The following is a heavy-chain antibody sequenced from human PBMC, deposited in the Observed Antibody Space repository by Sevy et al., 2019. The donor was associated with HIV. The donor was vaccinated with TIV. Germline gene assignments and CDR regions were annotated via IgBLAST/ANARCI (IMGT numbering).Heavy chain of an antibody. V-gene: IGHV1-18*01. J-gene: IGHJ4*02. CDR1: GYTFTNYG. CDR2: ISAYNGNT. CDR3: ARDESFSLIVVDLDY. D-gene: IGHD3-22*01. Sequence: ASVKVSCKASGYTFTNYGITWVRQVPGQGLEWMGCISAYNGNTNYAQKFQDRVTMTTDTATSTAYMELRSLRSDDTAVYYCARDESFSLIVVDLDYWGQGTLVTVSS.